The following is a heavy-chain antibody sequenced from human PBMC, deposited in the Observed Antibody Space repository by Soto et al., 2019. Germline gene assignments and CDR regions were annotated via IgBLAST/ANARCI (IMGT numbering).Heavy chain of an antibody. J-gene: IGHJ4*02. CDR1: GFTFEDFA. CDR3: VKERIASVATSNPGIYYFAS. CDR2: VSWNSDEI. V-gene: IGHV3-9*01. D-gene: IGHD5-12*01. Sequence: EEQLVESGGGLVQPGRSLRLSCAASGFTFEDFAMHWVRQVPGKGQEWVSGVSWNSDEIDYADSVKGRFTISRDNAKNSLFLQLNSLRPEGTAYYYCVKERIASVATSNPGIYYFASWCQGTLVTVSS.